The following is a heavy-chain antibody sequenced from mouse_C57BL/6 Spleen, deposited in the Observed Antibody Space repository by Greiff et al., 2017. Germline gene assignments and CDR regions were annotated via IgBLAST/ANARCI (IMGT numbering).Heavy chain of an antibody. V-gene: IGHV1-50*01. Sequence: QVQLQQPGAELVKPGASVKLSCKASGYTFTSYWMQWVKQRPGQGLEWIGEIDPSDSYTNYNQKFKGKATLTVDTSSSTAYMQLSSLTSEDSAVYYCARRESDAMDDWGQGTSVTVSS. CDR2: IDPSDSYT. CDR1: GYTFTSYW. J-gene: IGHJ4*01. CDR3: ARRESDAMDD.